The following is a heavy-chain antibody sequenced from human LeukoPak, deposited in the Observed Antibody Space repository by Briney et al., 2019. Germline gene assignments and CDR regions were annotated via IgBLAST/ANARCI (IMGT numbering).Heavy chain of an antibody. D-gene: IGHD1-26*01. Sequence: PSETLSLTCTASGGSIDTYYWNWIRQPPGKGLEWIGYVFHTGSTNYNPSLKSRVTISVDTSKNQFSLKLSSVTAADTAVYYCARDRGSQPFIDYWGQGALVTVSS. CDR2: VFHTGST. V-gene: IGHV4-59*01. CDR1: GGSIDTYY. CDR3: ARDRGSQPFIDY. J-gene: IGHJ4*02.